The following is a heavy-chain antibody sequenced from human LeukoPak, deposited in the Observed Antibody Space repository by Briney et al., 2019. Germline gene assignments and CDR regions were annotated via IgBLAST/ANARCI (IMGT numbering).Heavy chain of an antibody. CDR1: GGTFSSYA. Sequence: SVKVSCKASGGTFSSYAISWVRQAPGQGLEWMGGIIPIFGTANYAQKFQGRVTITADKSTSTAYMELSSLRSEDTAVYYCARSVGCSSTSCYVLSYYYYYMDVWGKGTTVTVSS. CDR2: IIPIFGTA. CDR3: ARSVGCSSTSCYVLSYYYYYMDV. V-gene: IGHV1-69*06. J-gene: IGHJ6*03. D-gene: IGHD2-2*01.